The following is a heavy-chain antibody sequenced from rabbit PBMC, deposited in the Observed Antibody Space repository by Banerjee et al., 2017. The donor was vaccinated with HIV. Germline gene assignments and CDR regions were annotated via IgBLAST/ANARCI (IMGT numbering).Heavy chain of an antibody. CDR3: ARDLAGVIGWNFNL. D-gene: IGHD4-1*01. CDR2: IYTISGST. CDR1: GFSFSSNYW. V-gene: IGHV1S43*01. J-gene: IGHJ4*01. Sequence: QEQLVESGGGLVKPGGTLTLTCTASGFSFSSNYWICWVRQAPGKGLEWIGCIYTISGSTYYTSWAKGRFTITRSTSLNTVDLKMTSLTAADTATYFCARDLAGVIGWNFNLWGQGTLVTVS.